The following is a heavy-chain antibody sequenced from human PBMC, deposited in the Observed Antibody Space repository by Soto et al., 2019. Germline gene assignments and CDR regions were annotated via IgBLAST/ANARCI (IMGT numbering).Heavy chain of an antibody. V-gene: IGHV3-74*01. J-gene: IGHJ5*02. Sequence: PGGSLRLSCAASGFTFSSYWMHWVRQAPGKGLVWVSRINSDGSSTSYADSVKGRFTISRDNAKNTLYLQMNSLRAEDTAVYYCARDPLLTSGYHINWFDPWGQGTLVTVSS. D-gene: IGHD3-3*01. CDR3: ARDPLLTSGYHINWFDP. CDR1: GFTFSSYW. CDR2: INSDGSST.